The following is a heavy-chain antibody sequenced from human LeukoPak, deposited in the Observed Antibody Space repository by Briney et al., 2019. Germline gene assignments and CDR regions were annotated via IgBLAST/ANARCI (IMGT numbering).Heavy chain of an antibody. J-gene: IGHJ3*02. Sequence: PSETLSLTCTVSVGSVSSGSYYWSWIRQPPGKGLEWIGYIYYSGSTNYNPSLKSRVTISVDTSKNQFSLKLSSVTAADTAVYYCAREWSAFDIWGQGTMVTVSS. CDR2: IYYSGST. V-gene: IGHV4-61*01. D-gene: IGHD3-3*01. CDR3: AREWSAFDI. CDR1: VGSVSSGSYY.